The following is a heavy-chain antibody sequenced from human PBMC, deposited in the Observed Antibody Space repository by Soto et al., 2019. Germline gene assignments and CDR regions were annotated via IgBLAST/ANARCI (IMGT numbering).Heavy chain of an antibody. D-gene: IGHD4-17*01. CDR3: ARSEATVLDS. J-gene: IGHJ4*02. V-gene: IGHV4-4*02. CDR2: AHQSGRT. CDR1: GGSMSSSNW. Sequence: QVQLQESGPGLVKPSGTLSLTCNVSGGSMSSSNWWNWVRQTPGKGLEWIGEAHQSGRTNYNPSLKSRVTISVDKSKNRFSLNLSSVTAADTAVYYCARSEATVLDSWGQGTLVTVSS.